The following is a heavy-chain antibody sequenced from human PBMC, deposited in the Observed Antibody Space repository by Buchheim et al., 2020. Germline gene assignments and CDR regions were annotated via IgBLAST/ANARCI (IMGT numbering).Heavy chain of an antibody. J-gene: IGHJ4*02. D-gene: IGHD1-26*01. CDR1: GGSFSGYY. CDR3: ASSGLNIVGATYFDY. V-gene: IGHV4-34*01. CDR2: INHSGST. Sequence: QVQLQQWGAGLLKPSETLSLTCAVYGGSFSGYYWSWIRQPPGKGLEWIGEINHSGSTNYNPSLKSRVTISVDTSKIQFSLKLSSVTAADTAVYYCASSGLNIVGATYFDYWGQGTL.